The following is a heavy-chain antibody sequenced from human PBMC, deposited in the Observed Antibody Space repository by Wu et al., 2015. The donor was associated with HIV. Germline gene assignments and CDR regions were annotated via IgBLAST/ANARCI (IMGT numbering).Heavy chain of an antibody. J-gene: IGHJ4*02. CDR1: GGTFSRYA. CDR3: ASSPYDSSGYFYGGFFDH. V-gene: IGHV1-69*12. CDR2: IVPILGTT. Sequence: QVQLVQSGAEVKKPGSSVKVSCKASGGTFSRYAISWVRQAPGQGLEWMGGIVPILGTTNFAQKFQGRVTITADESTSTSYMELSSLRSEDTAVYYCASSPYDSSGYFYGGFFDHWGQGTLVPVSS. D-gene: IGHD3-22*01.